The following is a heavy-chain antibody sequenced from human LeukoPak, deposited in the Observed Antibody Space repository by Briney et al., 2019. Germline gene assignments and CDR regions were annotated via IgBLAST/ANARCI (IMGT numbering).Heavy chain of an antibody. CDR1: GYTFTSYG. V-gene: IGHV1-18*01. J-gene: IGHJ3*02. CDR2: ISAYNGNT. CDR3: AKSRGAKDAFDI. Sequence: GASVKVSCKASGYTFTSYGISWVRQAPGQGLEWMGWISAYNGNTNYAQKLQGRVTMTTDTSTSTAYMELSRLRSDDTAVYYCAKSRGAKDAFDIWGQGTMVTVSS. D-gene: IGHD1-26*01.